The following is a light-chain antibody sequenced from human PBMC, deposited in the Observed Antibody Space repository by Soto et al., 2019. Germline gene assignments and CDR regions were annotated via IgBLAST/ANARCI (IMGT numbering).Light chain of an antibody. V-gene: IGLV2-14*01. CDR2: EVS. CDR3: SSYSSTGTLVL. CDR1: TSDIGTYNY. Sequence: QSALTQPASVSGSPGQSITIYCTGTTSDIGTYNYVSWYQQHPGKAPKFVIYEVSKRPSGVSNRFSGSKSGNTASLTISGLQSEDEADYYCSSYSSTGTLVLFGGGTKLTVL. J-gene: IGLJ2*01.